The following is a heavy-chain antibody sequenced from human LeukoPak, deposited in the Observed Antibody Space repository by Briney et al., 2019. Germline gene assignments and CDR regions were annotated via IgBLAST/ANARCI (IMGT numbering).Heavy chain of an antibody. CDR3: ASDLDFDYGDYVPNDAFDI. J-gene: IGHJ3*02. CDR2: IIPIFGTA. Sequence: GASVKVSCKASGGTFSSYAISWVRQAPGQGLEWMGGIIPIFGTANYAQKFQGRVTITADESTSTAYMELSSLRSEDTAVYYCASDLDFDYGDYVPNDAFDIWGQGTMVTVSS. CDR1: GGTFSSYA. D-gene: IGHD4-17*01. V-gene: IGHV1-69*13.